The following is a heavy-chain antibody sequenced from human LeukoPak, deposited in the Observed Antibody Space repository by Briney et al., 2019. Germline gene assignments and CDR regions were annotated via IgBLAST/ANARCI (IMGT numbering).Heavy chain of an antibody. D-gene: IGHD5-12*01. CDR2: IDNDGSYI. V-gene: IGHV3-21*01. Sequence: GGSLRLSCAASGFTFSRYSMSWVRQAPGQGLEWVSSIDNDGSYIYYADSVKGRFTLSRDNAENSVHLQMISLRAEDTAVYYCATKYSAGWLFDYWGQGTLVTVSS. CDR3: ATKYSAGWLFDY. J-gene: IGHJ4*02. CDR1: GFTFSRYS.